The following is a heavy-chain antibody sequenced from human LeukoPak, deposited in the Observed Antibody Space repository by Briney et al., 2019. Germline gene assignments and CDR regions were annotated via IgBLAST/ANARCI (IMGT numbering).Heavy chain of an antibody. CDR1: GGSFSGYY. V-gene: IGHV4-34*01. J-gene: IGHJ4*02. CDR3: ARGGRYCSGGSCYNDY. Sequence: KPSETLSLTCAVYGGSFSGYYWSWIRQPPGKGLEWIGEINHSGSINYNPSLKSRVTISVDTSKNQFSLKLSSVTAADTAVYYCARGGRYCSGGSCYNDYWGQGTLVTVSS. CDR2: INHSGSI. D-gene: IGHD2-15*01.